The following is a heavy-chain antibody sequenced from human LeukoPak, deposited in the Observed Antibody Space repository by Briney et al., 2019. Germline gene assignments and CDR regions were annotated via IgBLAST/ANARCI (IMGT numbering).Heavy chain of an antibody. J-gene: IGHJ5*02. CDR1: GYTFTSYD. CDR2: MNPNSGNT. D-gene: IGHD1-26*01. Sequence: ASVKVSCKASGYTFTSYDINWVRQATGQGLEWMGWMNPNSGNTGYAQKFQGRVTITADKSTSTAYMELSSLRSEDTAVYYCARDPPRGSYREYNWFDPWGQGTLVTVSS. CDR3: ARDPPRGSYREYNWFDP. V-gene: IGHV1-8*03.